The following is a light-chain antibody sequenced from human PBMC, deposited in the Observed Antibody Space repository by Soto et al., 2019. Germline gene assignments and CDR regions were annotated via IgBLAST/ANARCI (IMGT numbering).Light chain of an antibody. CDR1: QSITSY. V-gene: IGKV1-39*01. J-gene: IGKJ1*01. CDR3: QQSYRFPKT. Sequence: DIQMTHSPSSLSASVGGRVTITCRASQSITSYLNWYQQKPGKAPKVLIYAASTLQSGVPSRFSGSGSGTEFTLTIIRLKNEDFATYDCQQSYRFPKTFGRGTKVDIK. CDR2: AAS.